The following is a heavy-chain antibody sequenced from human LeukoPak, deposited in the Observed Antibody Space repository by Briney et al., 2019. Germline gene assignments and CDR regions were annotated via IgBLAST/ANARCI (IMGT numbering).Heavy chain of an antibody. Sequence: SQTLSLTCTVSGGSISSGGYYWSWIRQHPGKGLEWIGYIYYSGSTYYNPSLKSRVTISVDTSKNQFSLKLSSVTAADTAVYCCARGSSGSYQRWFDYWGQGTLVTVSS. J-gene: IGHJ4*02. CDR3: ARGSSGSYQRWFDY. D-gene: IGHD1-26*01. V-gene: IGHV4-31*03. CDR2: IYYSGST. CDR1: GGSISSGGYY.